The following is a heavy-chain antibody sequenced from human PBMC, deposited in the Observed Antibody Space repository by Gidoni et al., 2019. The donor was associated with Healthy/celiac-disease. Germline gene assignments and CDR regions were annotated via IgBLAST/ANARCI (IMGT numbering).Heavy chain of an antibody. V-gene: IGHV3-23*01. CDR2: ISGSVGST. D-gene: IGHD4-17*01. CDR1: GFNFSSYA. J-gene: IGHJ4*02. CDR3: VKRDDYGDYGLIDY. Sequence: EVQLLESGGGLVQPGGSMRLSCEASGFNFSSYAMGWVRQAPGKGLECVSAISGSVGSTYYADSVKGRFTISRDNSKNPLYLQMNSLRAEDTAVYYCVKRDDYGDYGLIDYWGQGTLVTVSS.